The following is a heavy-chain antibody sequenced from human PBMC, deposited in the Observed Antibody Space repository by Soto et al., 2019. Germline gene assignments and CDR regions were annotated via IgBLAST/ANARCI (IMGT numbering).Heavy chain of an antibody. Sequence: SETLSLTCAVSGGSISSSNWWSWVRQPPGKGLEWIGGIYHSGSTNYNPSLKSRVTISVDKSKNQFSLKLSSVTAAYTAGYSCARLAGAGMYGMDGWGKGTTGTVSS. CDR2: IYHSGST. CDR3: ARLAGAGMYGMDG. V-gene: IGHV4-4*02. CDR1: GGSISSSNW. D-gene: IGHD6-13*01. J-gene: IGHJ6*04.